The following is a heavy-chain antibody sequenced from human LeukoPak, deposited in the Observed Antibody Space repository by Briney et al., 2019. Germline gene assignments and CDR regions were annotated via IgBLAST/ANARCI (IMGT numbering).Heavy chain of an antibody. V-gene: IGHV4-61*02. J-gene: IGHJ4*02. CDR2: FYTSGTP. CDR1: GGSISRGSYH. CDR3: ARGGIPDY. Sequence: PSQTLSLTCTVSGGSISRGSYHWNWIRQPAGKGLEWIGRFYTSGTPNYNPSLKSRVTILVDTSRNRFSLKLSSVTAADTALYYCARGGIPDYWGQGILVTVSS. D-gene: IGHD2-21*01.